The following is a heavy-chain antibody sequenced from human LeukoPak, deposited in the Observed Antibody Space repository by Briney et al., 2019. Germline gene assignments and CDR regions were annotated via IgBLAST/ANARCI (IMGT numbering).Heavy chain of an antibody. V-gene: IGHV4-34*01. D-gene: IGHD2-2*01. CDR1: GGSFSGYY. CDR3: ATYTQSEGDVVVPAAAYFDY. J-gene: IGHJ4*02. CDR2: INHSGST. Sequence: PSETLSLTCAVYGGSFSGYYWSWIRQPPGKGLEWIGEINHSGSTNYNPSLKSRVTISVDTSKNQFSLKLSSVTAADTAVYYCATYTQSEGDVVVPAAAYFDYWGQGTLVTVSS.